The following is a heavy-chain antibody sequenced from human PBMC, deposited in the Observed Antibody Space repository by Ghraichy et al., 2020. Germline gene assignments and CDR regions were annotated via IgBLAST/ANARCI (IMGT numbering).Heavy chain of an antibody. CDR1: GGTFSSYA. Sequence: SVKVSCKASGGTFSSYAISWVRQAPGQGLEWMGGIIPIFGTANYAQKFQGRVTITADESTSTAYMELSSLRSEDTAVYYCASKVVPAAIPAHRYYYYYYMDVWGKGTTVTVSS. CDR3: ASKVVPAAIPAHRYYYYYYMDV. D-gene: IGHD2-2*02. V-gene: IGHV1-69*13. J-gene: IGHJ6*03. CDR2: IIPIFGTA.